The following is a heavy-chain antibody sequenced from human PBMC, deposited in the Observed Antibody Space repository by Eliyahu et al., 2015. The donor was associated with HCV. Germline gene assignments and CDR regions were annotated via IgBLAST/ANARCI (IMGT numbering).Heavy chain of an antibody. D-gene: IGHD1-7*01. Sequence: QVQLQQSGPGLVKPSQTLSLTCAISGDSVSSNSAAWNWIRQSPSRGLEWLGRTYYRSKWYNDYAVSVKSRITINPDTSKNQFSLQLNSVTPEDTAVYYCARGITGTTADYYYYYYMDVWGKGTTVTVSS. V-gene: IGHV6-1*01. CDR3: ARGITGTTADYYYYYYMDV. CDR2: TYYRSKWYN. J-gene: IGHJ6*03. CDR1: GDSVSSNSAA.